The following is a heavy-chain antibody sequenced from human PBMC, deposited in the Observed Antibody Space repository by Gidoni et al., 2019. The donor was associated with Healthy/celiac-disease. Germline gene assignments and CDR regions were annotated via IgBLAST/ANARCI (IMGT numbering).Heavy chain of an antibody. Sequence: DVQLVESGGGLVQPGRSLRLSCAASGFTFDDYAMHWVRQAPGKGLGWVSGISLKSGSIGYADSVKGRFTISRDNAKNSLYLQMNSLRAEDTALEFFAKELTEHDGMDVWGQGTTVTVSS. CDR2: ISLKSGSI. CDR1: GFTFDDYA. V-gene: IGHV3-9*01. CDR3: AKELTEHDGMDV. D-gene: IGHD1-1*01. J-gene: IGHJ6*02.